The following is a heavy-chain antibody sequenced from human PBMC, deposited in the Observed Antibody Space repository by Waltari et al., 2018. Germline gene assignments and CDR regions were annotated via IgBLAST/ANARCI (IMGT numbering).Heavy chain of an antibody. J-gene: IGHJ3*02. CDR3: ARVDTIFGVVPHADAFDI. CDR2: ISYSGTT. Sequence: QVHLQESGPGLAKPSQTLSLTCSVSGASINSGDYYWSWIRQPPGQGLEWIGYISYSGTTYYTPSLKSRVSISLDTAKNDFSLEVRSVTAADTAMYYCARVDTIFGVVPHADAFDIWGQGTMVTVAS. V-gene: IGHV4-30-4*08. D-gene: IGHD3-3*01. CDR1: GASINSGDYY.